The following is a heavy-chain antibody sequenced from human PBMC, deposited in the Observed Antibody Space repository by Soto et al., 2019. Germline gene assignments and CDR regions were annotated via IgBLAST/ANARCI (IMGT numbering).Heavy chain of an antibody. Sequence: SETLSLTCAVHGGSFSGYYWSWIRQPPGKGLEWIGEINHSGSTNYNPSLKSRVTISVDTSKNQFSLKLSSVTAADTAVYYCARRVFGGGDVWGQGNTGTVS. CDR3: ARRVFGGGDV. V-gene: IGHV4-34*01. J-gene: IGHJ6*02. D-gene: IGHD3-3*01. CDR2: INHSGST. CDR1: GGSFSGYY.